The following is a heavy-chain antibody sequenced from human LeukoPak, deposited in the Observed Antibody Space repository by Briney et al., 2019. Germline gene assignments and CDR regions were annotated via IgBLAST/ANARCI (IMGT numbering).Heavy chain of an antibody. V-gene: IGHV1-46*01. Sequence: GASVKVSCKASGYTFTSYYMHWVRQAPGQGLEWMGIINPSGGSTSYAQKFQGRVTMTRDTSTSTVYMELSSLRSEDTAVYYCAREEYSSSWLKWGRNDYWGQGTLVTVSS. CDR1: GYTFTSYY. CDR3: AREEYSSSWLKWGRNDY. D-gene: IGHD6-13*01. J-gene: IGHJ4*02. CDR2: INPSGGST.